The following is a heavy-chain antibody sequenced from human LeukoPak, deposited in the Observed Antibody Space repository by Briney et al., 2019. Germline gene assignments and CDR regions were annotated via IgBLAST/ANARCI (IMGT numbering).Heavy chain of an antibody. CDR2: IWYGGSNK. V-gene: IGHV3-30*02. J-gene: IGHJ6*03. CDR1: GFTFSSYG. CDR3: AKVGDGGYFDWLRAYYYYMDV. Sequence: PGGSLRLSCTASGFTFSSYGLHWVRQAPGKGLEWVAFIWYGGSNKYYADSVKGRFTISRDNSKNTLYLQMNSLRAEDTAVYYCAKVGDGGYFDWLRAYYYYMDVWGKGTTVTISS. D-gene: IGHD3-9*01.